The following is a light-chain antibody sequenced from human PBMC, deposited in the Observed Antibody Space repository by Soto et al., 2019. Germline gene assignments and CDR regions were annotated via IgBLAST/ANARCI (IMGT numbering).Light chain of an antibody. CDR2: DAS. CDR3: QQYGSSYT. CDR1: QSVSSNY. V-gene: IGKV3-20*01. Sequence: EIVLTQFPGTLSLSPGERATLSCRASQSVSSNYLAWYQQKPGQAPRLLIYDASSRAPGIPDRFSGSGSGTDFTLTISRLAPEEFEVYYCQQYGSSYTFGPGTKVDIK. J-gene: IGKJ3*01.